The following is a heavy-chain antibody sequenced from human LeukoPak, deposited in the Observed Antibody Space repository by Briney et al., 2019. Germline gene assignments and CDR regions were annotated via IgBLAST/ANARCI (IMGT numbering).Heavy chain of an antibody. CDR1: GFTLGDHA. CDR2: IRSKTYGGTT. CDR3: TRGPIQLWLYHGMDV. V-gene: IGHV3-49*04. Sequence: GGSLRLSCTVSGFTLGDHAMSWVRPAPGEGREWVGFIRSKTYGGTTEYAASVKGRFIISRDDSTSIAYLQMNSLKTEDTAVYYCTRGPIQLWLYHGMDVWGQGTTVTVSS. J-gene: IGHJ6*02. D-gene: IGHD5-18*01.